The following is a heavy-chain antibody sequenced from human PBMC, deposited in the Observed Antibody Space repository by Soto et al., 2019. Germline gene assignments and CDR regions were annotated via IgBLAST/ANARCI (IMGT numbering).Heavy chain of an antibody. J-gene: IGHJ4*02. V-gene: IGHV4-39*01. CDR2: IYYSGST. D-gene: IGHD3-22*01. CDR1: GGSISSSSYY. Sequence: QLQLQESGPGLVKPSETLSLTCTVSGGSISSSSYYWGWIRQPPGKGLEWIGSIYYSGSTYYNPSLKSRVTISVDTSKNQFSLKLSSVTAADTAVYYCARHGWLLREPIDYWGQGTLVTVSS. CDR3: ARHGWLLREPIDY.